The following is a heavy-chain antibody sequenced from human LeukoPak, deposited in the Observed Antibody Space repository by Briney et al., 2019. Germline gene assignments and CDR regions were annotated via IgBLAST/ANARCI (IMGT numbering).Heavy chain of an antibody. V-gene: IGHV4-61*02. Sequence: SETLSLTCTVSGGSISSGSYYWSWIRQPAGKGLEWIGRSYTSGSTNYNPSLKSRVTISVDTSKNQFSLKLSSVTAADTAVYYCAREIVVVPAAMIRYYYYYMDVWGKGTTVTVSS. D-gene: IGHD2-2*01. J-gene: IGHJ6*03. CDR3: AREIVVVPAAMIRYYYYYMDV. CDR2: SYTSGST. CDR1: GGSISSGSYY.